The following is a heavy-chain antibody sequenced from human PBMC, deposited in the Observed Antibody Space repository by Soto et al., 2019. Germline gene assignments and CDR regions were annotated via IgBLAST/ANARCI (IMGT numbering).Heavy chain of an antibody. CDR1: GFTFSSYA. CDR2: ISGSGGST. D-gene: IGHD1-26*01. CDR3: AKDSQVGATTTDAFDI. Sequence: GGSLRLSCAASGFTFSSYAMSWVRQAPGKGLERVSAISGSGGSTYYADSVKGRFTISRDNSKNTLYLQMNSLRAEDTAVYYCAKDSQVGATTTDAFDIWGQGTMVTVSS. V-gene: IGHV3-23*01. J-gene: IGHJ3*02.